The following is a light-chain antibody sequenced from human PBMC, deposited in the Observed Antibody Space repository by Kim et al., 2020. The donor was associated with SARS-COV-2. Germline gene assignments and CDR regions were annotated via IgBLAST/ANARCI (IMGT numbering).Light chain of an antibody. V-gene: IGLV2-8*01. J-gene: IGLJ2*01. CDR1: SSDIGGFNY. Sequence: GQSVTISCTGTSSDIGGFNYVSWYQQHPGNAPKLMIYEVTKRPSGVPDRFSGSKSGNTASLIVSGLQAEDEADYYCSSYTGSNKVLFGGGTQLTVL. CDR2: EVT. CDR3: SSYTGSNKVL.